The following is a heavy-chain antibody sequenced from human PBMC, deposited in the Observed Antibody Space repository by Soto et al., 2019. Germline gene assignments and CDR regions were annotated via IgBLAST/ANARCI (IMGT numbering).Heavy chain of an antibody. CDR3: ARDMRRGMRVEQPDY. Sequence: QVQLVQSVAEVKKPGASMKVSCKASGYSFIDYFMNWVRQAPGQGLQWVGSIHPNSGITKFSPEFLGRVTMTRDTSLNTAYLALDGLTSDDTGMYFCARDMRRGMRVEQPDYWGQGTLLTVSS. D-gene: IGHD2-8*01. V-gene: IGHV1-2*02. CDR2: IHPNSGIT. CDR1: GYSFIDYF. J-gene: IGHJ4*02.